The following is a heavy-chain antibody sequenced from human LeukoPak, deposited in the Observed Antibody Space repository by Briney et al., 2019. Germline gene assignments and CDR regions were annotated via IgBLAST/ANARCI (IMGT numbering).Heavy chain of an antibody. D-gene: IGHD2-2*02. CDR1: GGSFSGYY. J-gene: IGHJ5*02. V-gene: IGHV4-34*01. Sequence: SETLSLTCAVYGGSFSGYYWSWIRQPPGKGLEWIGEINHSGSTNYNPSLRSRVTISVDTYKNQFSLKLSSVTAADTAVYYCASRLLGYCSSTSCDNNWFDPWGQGTLVTVSS. CDR2: INHSGST. CDR3: ASRLLGYCSSTSCDNNWFDP.